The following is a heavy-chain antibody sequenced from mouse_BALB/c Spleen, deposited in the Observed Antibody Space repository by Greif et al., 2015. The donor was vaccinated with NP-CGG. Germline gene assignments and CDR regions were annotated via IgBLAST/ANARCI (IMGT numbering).Heavy chain of an antibody. D-gene: IGHD3-1*01. CDR1: GFTFSSFG. CDR3: ASHSAYYAMDY. V-gene: IGHV5-17*02. Sequence: EVHLVESGGGLVQPGGSRKLSCAASGFTFSSFGMHWVRQAPEKGLEWVAYISSGSSTIYYADTVKGRFTISRVNPKNPLFLQMTSLRSEDTAIYYCASHSAYYAMDYWGQGTSVTVSS. J-gene: IGHJ4*01. CDR2: ISSGSSTI.